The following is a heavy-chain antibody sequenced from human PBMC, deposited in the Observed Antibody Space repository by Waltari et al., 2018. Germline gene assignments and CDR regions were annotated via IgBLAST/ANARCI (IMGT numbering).Heavy chain of an antibody. Sequence: QVQLVQSGAEVKKPGASVKVSCKVSGYTLTELSMHWVRQAPGKGLEWMGGLSPESGETIHAQKFQCRVTMTEDTSTDTAYMGLSSLRSEDTAVYYCAFPTEAVAGHSDAFDIWGQGTMVTVSS. V-gene: IGHV1-24*01. CDR1: GYTLTELS. CDR2: LSPESGET. CDR3: AFPTEAVAGHSDAFDI. J-gene: IGHJ3*02. D-gene: IGHD6-19*01.